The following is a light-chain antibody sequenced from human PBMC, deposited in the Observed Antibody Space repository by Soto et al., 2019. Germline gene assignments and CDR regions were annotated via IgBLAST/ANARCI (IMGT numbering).Light chain of an antibody. CDR2: RAS. CDR1: QSVSSY. CDR3: QQYNTWLPRYT. V-gene: IGKV3-15*01. J-gene: IGKJ2*01. Sequence: EIVMTQSPATLSVSPGGRATLSCRASQSVSSYLAWYQQRPGQPPRLLIYRASTRATGIPARFSGSGSGTEFSLTITSLQSEDFAVYYCQQYNTWLPRYTFGQGTKLEI.